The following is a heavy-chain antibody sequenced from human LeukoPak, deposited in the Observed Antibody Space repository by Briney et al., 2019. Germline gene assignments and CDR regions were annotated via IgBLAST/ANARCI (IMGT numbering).Heavy chain of an antibody. Sequence: GGSLRLSCAVSGFTVSNNYMTWVRRAPGKGPEWVSVIYSGGTTYYADSVKGRFTIFRDNSKNTVSLQMNSLRAEDTAVYYCARGGGDYHPEDYWGQGTLVTVSS. J-gene: IGHJ4*02. CDR1: GFTVSNNY. CDR2: IYSGGTT. V-gene: IGHV3-66*01. D-gene: IGHD2-21*02. CDR3: ARGGGDYHPEDY.